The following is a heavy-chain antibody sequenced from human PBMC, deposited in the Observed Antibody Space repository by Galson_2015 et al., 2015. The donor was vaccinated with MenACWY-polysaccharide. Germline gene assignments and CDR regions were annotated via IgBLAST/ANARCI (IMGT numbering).Heavy chain of an antibody. CDR1: GYTFTSYY. CDR3: ARDGHHYGSVSYESHFDY. J-gene: IGHJ4*02. D-gene: IGHD3-10*01. Sequence: SVKVSCKASGYTFTSYYMHWVRQAPGQGLEWMGTINPSGDSTRYAQKFQGRVTMTRDTSTSTVYMELSSLRSEDTAVYYCARDGHHYGSVSYESHFDYCGQGTLVTVSS. CDR2: INPSGDST. V-gene: IGHV1-46*01.